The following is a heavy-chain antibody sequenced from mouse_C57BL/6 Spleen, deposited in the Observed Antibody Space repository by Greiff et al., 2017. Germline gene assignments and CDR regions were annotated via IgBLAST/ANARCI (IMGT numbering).Heavy chain of an antibody. CDR3: AREEGDGYYYFDY. Sequence: EVKVEESGPGLVKPSQSLSLTCSVTGYSITSGYYWNWIRQFPGNKLEWMGYISYDGSNNYNPSLKNRISITRDTSKNQFFLKLNSVTTEDTATYYCAREEGDGYYYFDYWGQGTTLTVSS. V-gene: IGHV3-6*01. CDR1: GYSITSGYY. J-gene: IGHJ2*01. CDR2: ISYDGSN. D-gene: IGHD2-3*01.